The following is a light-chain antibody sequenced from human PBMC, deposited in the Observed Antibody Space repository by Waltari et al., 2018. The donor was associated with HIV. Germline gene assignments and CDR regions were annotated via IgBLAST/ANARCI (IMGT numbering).Light chain of an antibody. V-gene: IGLV1-40*01. CDR3: QSYDSSLSGSDVV. CDR2: GNS. CDR1: SSNIGAGYD. Sequence: QSVLTQPPSVSGAPGQRVTIPCTGSSSNIGAGYDVHWYQQLPGTAPKLLLYGNSNRPSGVPDRFSGSKSGTSASLAITGLQAEDEADYYCQSYDSSLSGSDVVFGGGTKLTVL. J-gene: IGLJ2*01.